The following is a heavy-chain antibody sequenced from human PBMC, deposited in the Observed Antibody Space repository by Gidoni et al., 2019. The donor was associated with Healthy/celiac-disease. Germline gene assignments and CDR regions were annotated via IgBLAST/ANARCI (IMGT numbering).Heavy chain of an antibody. CDR1: GLTLGDYA. D-gene: IGHD3-22*01. CDR3: TRDRIGYYYDSSGFLMDV. Sequence: EVQLVESGGGLVQPGRSLRLSCTASGLTLGDYAMSWFRQAPGKGLEWVGLIRSKAYGGTTEYAASVKGRFTISRDDSKSIAYLQMNSLKTEDTAVYYCTRDRIGYYYDSSGFLMDVWGQGTTVTVSS. V-gene: IGHV3-49*03. CDR2: IRSKAYGGTT. J-gene: IGHJ6*02.